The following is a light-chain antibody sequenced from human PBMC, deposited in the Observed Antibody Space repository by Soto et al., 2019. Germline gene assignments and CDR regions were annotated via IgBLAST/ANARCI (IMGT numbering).Light chain of an antibody. CDR3: QQYNNYIT. V-gene: IGKV3-15*01. J-gene: IGKJ5*01. Sequence: EIVMTHSPATLSVSPGERATLSCRASPSVNSNLAWYQHKPDQATSLLIYGASTRATGIPARFSGSGSGTEFTLTISSLQSEDFAVYYCQQYNNYITFGQGTRLEI. CDR1: PSVNSN. CDR2: GAS.